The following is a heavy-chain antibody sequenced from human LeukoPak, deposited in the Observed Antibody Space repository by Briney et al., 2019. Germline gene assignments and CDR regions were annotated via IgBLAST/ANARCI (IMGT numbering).Heavy chain of an antibody. J-gene: IGHJ4*02. D-gene: IGHD4-17*01. CDR1: GYTFTGYY. Sequence: GASVKVSCKASGYTFTGYYMHWVRQAPGQGLEWMGWINPNSGGANYAQKFQGRVTMTRDTSISTAYMELSRLRSDDTAVDYCRTDRYGDYGDYIDYWGQGTLVTVSS. CDR2: INPNSGGA. CDR3: RTDRYGDYGDYIDY. V-gene: IGHV1-2*02.